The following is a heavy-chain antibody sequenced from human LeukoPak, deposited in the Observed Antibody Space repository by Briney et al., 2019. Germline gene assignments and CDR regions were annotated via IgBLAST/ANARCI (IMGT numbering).Heavy chain of an antibody. CDR3: ARDRVGSGWPRPYYFEF. CDR1: GYTFTGYY. Sequence: ASVKVSCKPSGYTFTGYYLHWVRQAPGQALEWMGWMNPNTGATMYAQKFQDRVSMSRDTPSSTAYMDLTSLRSDDTAVYFCARDRVGSGWPRPYYFEFWGKGTLVTVSS. CDR2: MNPNTGAT. V-gene: IGHV1-2*02. D-gene: IGHD6-19*01. J-gene: IGHJ4*02.